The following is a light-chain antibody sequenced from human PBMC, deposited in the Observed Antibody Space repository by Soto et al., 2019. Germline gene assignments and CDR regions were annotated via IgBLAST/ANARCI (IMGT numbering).Light chain of an antibody. CDR1: SGSVSTRNY. J-gene: IGLJ3*02. CDR2: NTN. Sequence: QAVVTQAPSFSVSPGGTVTLTCGLTSGSVSTRNYPSWYQQIPGQAPRTLIYNTNTRSSGVPDRFSGSILGNKAALTITGAQAEDESDYYCGLYVGSGIHWVFGGGTKLTVL. CDR3: GLYVGSGIHWV. V-gene: IGLV8-61*01.